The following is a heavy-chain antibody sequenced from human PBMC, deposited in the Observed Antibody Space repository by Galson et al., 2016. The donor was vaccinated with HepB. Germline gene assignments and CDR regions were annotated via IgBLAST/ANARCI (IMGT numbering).Heavy chain of an antibody. J-gene: IGHJ3*01. CDR1: GFTFSHFW. CDR2: IKAVGRDK. Sequence: SLRLSCAASGFTFSHFWMSWVRQAPGKGLEWVADIKAVGRDKFYVDSVKGRFTIARDNTKNSLYLQMNSLRAEDTPVYYCVRDDYLDVWGQGTMVIVSS. D-gene: IGHD4-11*01. CDR3: VRDDYLDV. V-gene: IGHV3-7*01.